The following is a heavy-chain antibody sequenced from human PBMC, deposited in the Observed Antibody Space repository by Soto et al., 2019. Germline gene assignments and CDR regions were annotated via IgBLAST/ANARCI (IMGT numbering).Heavy chain of an antibody. V-gene: IGHV2-70*01. Sequence: GPTLVNPTQTLTLTCTFSGFSLSTSGMCVSWIRQPPGKALEWLALIDWDDDKYYSTSLKTRLTISKDTSKNQVVLTMTNMDPVDTATYYCARIKTYYYGSGSYFHTPNFDYWGQGTLVTVSS. J-gene: IGHJ4*02. CDR1: GFSLSTSGMC. CDR2: IDWDDDK. D-gene: IGHD3-10*01. CDR3: ARIKTYYYGSGSYFHTPNFDY.